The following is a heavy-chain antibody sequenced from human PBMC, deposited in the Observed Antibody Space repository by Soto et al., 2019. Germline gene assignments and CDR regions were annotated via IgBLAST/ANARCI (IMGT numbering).Heavy chain of an antibody. CDR3: RRDLLSQQCRSYYYYVMPF. J-gene: IGHJ6*01. CDR1: GYTFTRSV. CDR2: ISAYNGNT. D-gene: IGHD3-16*02. Sequence: VKVYCKASGYTFTRSVISWVLQAPGQGLEWMGWISAYNGNTNYAQKLQGRVTMTTDTSTSTAYMELRSLRSDDTAVYYCRRDLLSQQCRSYYYYVMPFWGQGTTVTVSS. V-gene: IGHV1-18*01.